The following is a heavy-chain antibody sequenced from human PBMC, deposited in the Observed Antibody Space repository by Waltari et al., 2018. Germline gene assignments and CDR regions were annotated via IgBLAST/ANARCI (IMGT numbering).Heavy chain of an antibody. CDR2: IDSSGANI. D-gene: IGHD4-17*01. V-gene: IGHV3-48*03. CDR1: GFTFSTFE. Sequence: LVESGGGSVQPGGSLRLSCVASGFTFSTFEMDWVRQAPGKGLEWISFIDSSGANIKYADDVKGRFTISRDNAKNSLYLQMDSLRSEDTAVYYCARVLLSTSPDYGDYEGVFDYWGQGTLVTV. J-gene: IGHJ4*02. CDR3: ARVLLSTSPDYGDYEGVFDY.